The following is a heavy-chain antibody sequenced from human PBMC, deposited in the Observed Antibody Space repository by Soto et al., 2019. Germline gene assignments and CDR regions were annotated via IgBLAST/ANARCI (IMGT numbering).Heavy chain of an antibody. D-gene: IGHD2-8*02. CDR3: ARGQSSLLLDC. CDR1: GGSFSGYY. V-gene: IGHV4-34*01. CDR2: NNHSGST. J-gene: IGHJ4*02. Sequence: QVQLQQWGAGLLKPSETLSLTCAVYGGSFSGYYWSWIRQPPGKGLEWIGENNHSGSTNYNPSLKSRVTISVDTSKIQFSLKLSSVTAADTAVYYCARGQSSLLLDCWGQGVLVTVSS.